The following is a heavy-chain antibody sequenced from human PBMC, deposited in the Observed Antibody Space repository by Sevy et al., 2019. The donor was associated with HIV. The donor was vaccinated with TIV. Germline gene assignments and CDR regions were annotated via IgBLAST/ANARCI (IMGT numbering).Heavy chain of an antibody. J-gene: IGHJ4*02. V-gene: IGHV4-39*01. CDR3: AGHLPPADYEILTPGSRPFDN. Sequence: SETLSLTCGVSGDSINSNDYYWGWIRQPPGKGLEWIGTIYYSGSTYYNPSLKSRVTISVDTSKNQFSLKLTSVTAAETALYYLAGHLPPADYEILTPGSRPFDNWGQGTLVTVSS. CDR1: GDSINSNDYY. D-gene: IGHD3-9*01. CDR2: IYYSGST.